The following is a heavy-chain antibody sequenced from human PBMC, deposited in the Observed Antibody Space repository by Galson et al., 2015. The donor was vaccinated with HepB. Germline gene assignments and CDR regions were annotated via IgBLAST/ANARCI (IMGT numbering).Heavy chain of an antibody. J-gene: IGHJ4*02. Sequence: CAISGDSVSSNSAAWNWIRQSPSRGLEWLGRTYYRSKWYNDYAVSVKSRITINPDTSKNQFSLQLNSVTPEDTAVYYCARGHSYYDSSGYYYGYFDYWGQGTLVTVSS. CDR3: ARGHSYYDSSGYYYGYFDY. CDR2: TYYRSKWYN. CDR1: GDSVSSNSAA. D-gene: IGHD3-22*01. V-gene: IGHV6-1*01.